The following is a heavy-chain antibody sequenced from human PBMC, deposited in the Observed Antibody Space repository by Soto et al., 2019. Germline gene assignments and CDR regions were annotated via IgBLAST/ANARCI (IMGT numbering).Heavy chain of an antibody. CDR2: ISGSGGST. CDR1: GFTFSSYA. Sequence: GGSLRLSCAASGFTFSSYAMSWVRQARGKGLEWVSAISGSGGSTYYADSVKGRFTISRDNSKNTLYLQMNSLRAEDTAVYYCAKDRVRGVTLYYYCGMDVWGQGTTVTVSS. D-gene: IGHD3-10*01. J-gene: IGHJ6*02. CDR3: AKDRVRGVTLYYYCGMDV. V-gene: IGHV3-23*01.